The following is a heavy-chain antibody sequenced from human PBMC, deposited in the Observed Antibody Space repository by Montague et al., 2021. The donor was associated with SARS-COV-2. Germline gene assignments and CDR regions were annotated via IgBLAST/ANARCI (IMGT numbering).Heavy chain of an antibody. D-gene: IGHD2-2*02. J-gene: IGHJ4*01. CDR1: GGSASGYY. Sequence: SETLSLTCAISGGSASGYYWAWIRQPPGKGLEWIGYMYYTGTSNYNPSLKSRVSMSIDTSKNHFSLNLTSVAAADTGVCYCARGLGYTSMFRFFDYWGHGAQVTVSS. CDR3: ARGLGYTSMFRFFDY. V-gene: IGHV4-59*02. CDR2: MYYTGTS.